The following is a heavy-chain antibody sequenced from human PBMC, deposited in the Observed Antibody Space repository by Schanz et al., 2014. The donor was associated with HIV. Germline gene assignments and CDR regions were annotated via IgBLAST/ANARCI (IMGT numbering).Heavy chain of an antibody. V-gene: IGHV3-30*03. D-gene: IGHD6-13*01. CDR3: ARGQPLVQRWFDP. CDR2: ISYDGRNK. Sequence: VQLVESGGGVVQPGRSLRLSCVASGFTFDNYGMHWVRQAPGKGLEWVAVISYDGRNKKFANSVKGRFTISRDNSKNTVYLQAKSLRPEDTAVYYCARGQPLVQRWFDPWGQGTLVTVSS. J-gene: IGHJ5*02. CDR1: GFTFDNYG.